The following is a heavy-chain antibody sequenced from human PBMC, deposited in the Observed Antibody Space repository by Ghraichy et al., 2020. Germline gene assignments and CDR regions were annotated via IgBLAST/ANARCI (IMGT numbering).Heavy chain of an antibody. CDR2: ISYDGSNK. Sequence: LSLTCAASGFTFSSYGMHWVRQAPGKGLEWVAVISYDGSNKYYADSVKGRFTISRDNSKNTLYLQMNSLRAEDTAVYYCAKDLRGCSGGSCYSFDYWGQGTLVTVSS. V-gene: IGHV3-30*18. D-gene: IGHD2-15*01. J-gene: IGHJ4*02. CDR1: GFTFSSYG. CDR3: AKDLRGCSGGSCYSFDY.